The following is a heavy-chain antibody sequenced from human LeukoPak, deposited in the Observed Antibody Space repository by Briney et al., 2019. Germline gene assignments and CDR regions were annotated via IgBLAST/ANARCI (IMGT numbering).Heavy chain of an antibody. CDR1: GGSISSGGHY. CDR3: ARLVCGGGSCPAEFDY. D-gene: IGHD2-15*01. J-gene: IGHJ4*02. CDR2: ICYGGST. V-gene: IGHV4-39*01. Sequence: SETLSLTCILSGGSISSGGHYWGWIRQPPGKGLEWIGSICYGGSTYYNPSLNSRVTIFIDMSKNQFSLKLRSVTATDTAVYYCARLVCGGGSCPAEFDYWGQGTLVTVSS.